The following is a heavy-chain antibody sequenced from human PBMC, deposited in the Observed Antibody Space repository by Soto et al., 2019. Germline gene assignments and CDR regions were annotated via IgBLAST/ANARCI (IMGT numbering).Heavy chain of an antibody. D-gene: IGHD6-13*01. J-gene: IGHJ1*01. CDR2: FGPEDGET. CDR3: ATVPLIAAAGTYFQH. V-gene: IGHV1-24*01. Sequence: ASVKVSCKVSGYTLTELSMHWVRQAPGKGLEWMGGFGPEDGETIYAQKFQGRVTMTEDTSTDTAYMELSSLRSEDTAVYYCATVPLIAAAGTYFQHWGQGTLVTVSS. CDR1: GYTLTELS.